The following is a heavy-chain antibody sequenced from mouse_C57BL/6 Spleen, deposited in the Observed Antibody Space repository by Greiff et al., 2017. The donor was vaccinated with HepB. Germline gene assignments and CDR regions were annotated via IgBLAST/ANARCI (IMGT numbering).Heavy chain of an antibody. Sequence: VQLQQSGPGLVQPSQSLSITCTVSGFSLTSYGVHWVRQSPGKGLEWLGVIWSGGSTDYNAAFISRLSISKDNSKSQVFFKMNSLQADDTAIYYCASYGSSYVHYAMDYWGQGTSVTVSS. CDR2: IWSGGST. D-gene: IGHD1-1*01. CDR1: GFSLTSYG. V-gene: IGHV2-2*01. J-gene: IGHJ4*01. CDR3: ASYGSSYVHYAMDY.